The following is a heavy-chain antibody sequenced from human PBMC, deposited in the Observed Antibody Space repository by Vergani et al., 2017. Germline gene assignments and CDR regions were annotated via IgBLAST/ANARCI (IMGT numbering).Heavy chain of an antibody. J-gene: IGHJ6*02. CDR1: GSTFNEYY. D-gene: IGHD6-13*01. V-gene: IGHV3-11*04. Sequence: QVQLVESGGGLVKPGGSLRLSCAASGSTFNEYYMSWIRQAPGKGLEWVSYISTSGTSIHYADSVKGRFTFSRDNAKNSLNLQMNSLRAEDTAVYYCARETYSSSWPPSYGMDVWGQGTTVTVSS. CDR2: ISTSGTSI. CDR3: ARETYSSSWPPSYGMDV.